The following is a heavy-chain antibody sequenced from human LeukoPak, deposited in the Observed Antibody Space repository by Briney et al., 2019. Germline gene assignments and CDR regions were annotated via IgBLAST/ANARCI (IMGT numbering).Heavy chain of an antibody. CDR2: IIPIFGTA. V-gene: IGHV1-69*05. Sequence: SVKVSCKASGGTFSSYAVSWVRQAPGQGLEWMGGIIPIFGTANYAQKFQGRVTITTDESTSTAYMELSSLRSEDTAVYYCARDRDYYDSSGYYGWFDPWGQGTLVTVSS. J-gene: IGHJ5*02. D-gene: IGHD3-22*01. CDR1: GGTFSSYA. CDR3: ARDRDYYDSSGYYGWFDP.